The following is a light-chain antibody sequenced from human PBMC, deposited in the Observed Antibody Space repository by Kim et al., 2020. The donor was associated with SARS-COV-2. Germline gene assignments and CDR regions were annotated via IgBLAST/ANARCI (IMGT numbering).Light chain of an antibody. CDR1: KLGDKY. Sequence: SYELTQPHSVSVSPGQTASITCSGDKLGDKYACWYQHKPGQSPVLVVFQDNKRPSGIPERFSGSNSGNTATLTISGTQAMDEADYYCQAWDSNIVVFGGG. CDR3: QAWDSNIVV. J-gene: IGLJ2*01. CDR2: QDN. V-gene: IGLV3-1*01.